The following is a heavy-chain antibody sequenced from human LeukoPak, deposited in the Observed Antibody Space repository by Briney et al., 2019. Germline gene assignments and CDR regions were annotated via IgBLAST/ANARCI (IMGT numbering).Heavy chain of an antibody. CDR1: GGSISSSSYY. Sequence: PSETLSLTCTVSGGSISSSSYYWGWIRQPPGKGLEWIGSTYYSGSTYYNPSLKSRVTISVDTSKNQFSLKLSSVTAADTAVYYCAREYYYDSSGYYEIYYFDYWGQGTLVTVSS. J-gene: IGHJ4*02. CDR3: AREYYYDSSGYYEIYYFDY. V-gene: IGHV4-39*02. CDR2: TYYSGST. D-gene: IGHD3-22*01.